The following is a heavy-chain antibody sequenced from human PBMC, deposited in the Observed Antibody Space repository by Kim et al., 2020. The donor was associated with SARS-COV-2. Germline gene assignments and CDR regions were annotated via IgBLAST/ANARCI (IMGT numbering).Heavy chain of an antibody. Sequence: SETLSLTCTVSGGSISSGGYYWSWIRQHPGKGLEWIGYIYYSGSTYYNPSLKSRVTISVDTSKNQFSLKLSSVTAADTAVYYCARVPYGSNLITLYRYGMDVWGQGTPVTVSS. CDR1: GGSISSGGYY. CDR2: IYYSGST. CDR3: ARVPYGSNLITLYRYGMDV. V-gene: IGHV4-31*03. J-gene: IGHJ6*02. D-gene: IGHD3-16*01.